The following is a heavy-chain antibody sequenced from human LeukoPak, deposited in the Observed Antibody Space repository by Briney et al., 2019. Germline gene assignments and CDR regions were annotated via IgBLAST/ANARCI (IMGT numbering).Heavy chain of an antibody. CDR2: ISGSVGST. D-gene: IGHD4-23*01. CDR1: GFTLRSYA. J-gene: IGHJ1*01. V-gene: IGHV3-23*01. CDR3: AKGSDYGGNSGYFQH. Sequence: PGGSLRLSCAAWGFTLRSYAMRWVRQARGKGREWGSAISGSVGSTYYADSVKGRFTISRDNSKNTLYLQMNSLRAEDTAVYYCAKGSDYGGNSGYFQHWGQGTLVTVSS.